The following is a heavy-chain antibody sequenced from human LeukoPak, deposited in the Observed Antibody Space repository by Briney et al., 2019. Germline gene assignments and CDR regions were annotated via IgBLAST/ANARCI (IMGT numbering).Heavy chain of an antibody. V-gene: IGHV3-74*01. J-gene: IGHJ4*02. CDR1: GFTFSTYW. CDR3: ARSSSGWHSDY. CDR2: INTDGSST. D-gene: IGHD6-19*01. Sequence: GGSLRLSCAASGFTFSTYWMHWVRQAPGKGLVWVSRINTDGSSTTYADSVKGRFTISRDNAKNTLYLQMSSLRAEDTALYYCARSSSGWHSDYWGQGTLATVSS.